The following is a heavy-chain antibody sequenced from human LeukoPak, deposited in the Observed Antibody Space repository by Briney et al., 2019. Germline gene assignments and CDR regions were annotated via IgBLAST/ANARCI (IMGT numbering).Heavy chain of an antibody. V-gene: IGHV3-30*02. J-gene: IGHJ3*01. CDR2: IRYDGSNK. Sequence: PGGALSLSCAASGFTFSSYVMHWVRQAPGKGLEWGAFIRYDGSNKYYADSVKGGFTISRDNSKHTLYLQMNSLRGEDTAVYYCAKDRGPYSSSLVSWGQGTMVTVSS. CDR1: GFTFSSYV. D-gene: IGHD6-13*01. CDR3: AKDRGPYSSSLVS.